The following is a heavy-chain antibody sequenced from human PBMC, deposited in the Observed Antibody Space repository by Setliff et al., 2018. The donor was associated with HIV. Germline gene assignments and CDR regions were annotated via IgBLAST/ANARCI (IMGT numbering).Heavy chain of an antibody. D-gene: IGHD6-19*01. CDR3: ARDRSSGWSKDWFDT. CDR1: GGSFSGYY. V-gene: IGHV4-34*01. J-gene: IGHJ5*02. Sequence: PSEGLSLTCAVYGGSFSGYYWSWIRQPPGKGLEWIGEINHSGSTNYNPSLKSRVTMSVDTSKNQFSLRLTSVTAADTAMYHCARDRSSGWSKDWFDTWGQGILVTVSS. CDR2: INHSGST.